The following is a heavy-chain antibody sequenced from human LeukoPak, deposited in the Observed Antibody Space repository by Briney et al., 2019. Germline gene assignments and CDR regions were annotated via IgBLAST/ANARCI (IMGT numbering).Heavy chain of an antibody. CDR2: ISGSGGST. Sequence: GRSLRLSCAASGFSFSSYAMSWVRQAPGKGLEWVSAISGSGGSTYYADSVKGRFTISRDNSKNTLYLQMNSLRAEDTAVYYCAKDWIQLWSNWFDPWGQGTLVTVSS. J-gene: IGHJ5*02. V-gene: IGHV3-23*01. CDR1: GFSFSSYA. D-gene: IGHD5-18*01. CDR3: AKDWIQLWSNWFDP.